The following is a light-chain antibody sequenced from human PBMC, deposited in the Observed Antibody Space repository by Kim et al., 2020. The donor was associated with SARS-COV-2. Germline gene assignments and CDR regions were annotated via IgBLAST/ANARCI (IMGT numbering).Light chain of an antibody. CDR2: GAS. V-gene: IGKV3-20*01. J-gene: IGKJ2*01. Sequence: PGDRATLSCWARESVDSDKLAWYQQKYGQAPRLLIYGASNRAVGTPLRFSGSGSATDFTLTISSLEPEDFAVYYCQQYGDSLYTFGQGTKLEI. CDR3: QQYGDSLYT. CDR1: ESVDSDK.